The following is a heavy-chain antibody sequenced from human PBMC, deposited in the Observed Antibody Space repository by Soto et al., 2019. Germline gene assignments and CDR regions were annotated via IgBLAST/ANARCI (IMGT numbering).Heavy chain of an antibody. J-gene: IGHJ4*01. V-gene: IGHV3-7*03. D-gene: IGHD2-15*01. Sequence: PGGSLRSSFVGSGFTLNNYWMSWVRQAPGKVLELVAKIREGGSEGYYVYSVKGRFTISRDNAKNSVFLQMNSLRVEDTAEYYCARLRNSANQAFKCWGHGTLVTVSS. CDR3: ARLRNSANQAFKC. CDR2: IREGGSEG. CDR1: GFTLNNYW.